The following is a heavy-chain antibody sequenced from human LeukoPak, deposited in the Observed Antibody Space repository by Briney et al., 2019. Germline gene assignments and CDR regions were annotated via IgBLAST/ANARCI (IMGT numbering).Heavy chain of an antibody. CDR3: ARRPIVPAAVIDY. CDR2: INPNSGGT. J-gene: IGHJ4*02. Sequence: EASVKVSCKASGYTFTGYYMHWVRQAPGQGLEWMGRINPNSGGTNYAQKFQGRVTMTRDTSISTAYMELSRLRSDDTAVYYCARRPIVPAAVIDYWGQGTLVTVSS. CDR1: GYTFTGYY. D-gene: IGHD2-2*01. V-gene: IGHV1-2*06.